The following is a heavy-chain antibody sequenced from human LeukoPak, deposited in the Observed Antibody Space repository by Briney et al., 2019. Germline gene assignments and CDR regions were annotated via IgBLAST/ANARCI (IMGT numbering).Heavy chain of an antibody. CDR1: GYTFTAYY. V-gene: IGHV1-2*02. Sequence: ASVKISCKASGYTFTAYYMHWVRQAPGQGLEWMGWINPNSGHTHYSQKFQGRVTMTRDTSISTAYMELSRLTSDDTAVYYCAGLNTDILSWGQGNLVTVSS. CDR2: INPNSGHT. CDR3: AGLNTDILS. J-gene: IGHJ5*02. D-gene: IGHD5-18*01.